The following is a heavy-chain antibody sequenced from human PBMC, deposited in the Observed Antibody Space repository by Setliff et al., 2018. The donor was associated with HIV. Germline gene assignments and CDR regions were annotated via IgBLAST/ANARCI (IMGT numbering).Heavy chain of an antibody. CDR3: ARSLDSDFLYYFDY. CDR2: IYYIGTT. CDR1: GGSIGSSGYY. V-gene: IGHV4-39*01. J-gene: IGHJ4*02. Sequence: SETLSLTCTVSGGSIGSSGYYWGWIRQPPGKGLEWIGTIYYIGTTYYNPSLKSRVTISVDTSKNQFSLKMTSVTAADTAVYYCARSLDSDFLYYFDYWGQGTLVTVSS. D-gene: IGHD3-10*01.